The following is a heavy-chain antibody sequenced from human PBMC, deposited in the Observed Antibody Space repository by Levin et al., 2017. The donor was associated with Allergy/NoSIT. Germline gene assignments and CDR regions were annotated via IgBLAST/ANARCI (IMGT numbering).Heavy chain of an antibody. J-gene: IGHJ4*02. D-gene: IGHD2-2*02. CDR1: GFTFSSYA. V-gene: IGHV3-23*01. CDR3: AKDRIVVVPAAIPGASFDY. CDR2: ISGSGGST. Sequence: GGSLRLSCAASGFTFSSYAMSWVRQAPGKGLEWVSAISGSGGSTYYADSVKGRFTISRDNSKNTLYLQMNSLRAEDTAVYYCAKDRIVVVPAAIPGASFDYWGQGTLVTVSS.